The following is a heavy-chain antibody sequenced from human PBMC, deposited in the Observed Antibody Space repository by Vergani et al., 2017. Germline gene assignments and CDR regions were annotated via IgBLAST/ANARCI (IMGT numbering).Heavy chain of an antibody. CDR2: IVWSNDAV. V-gene: IGHV3-9*01. D-gene: IGHD6-13*01. Sequence: EEQLVESGGGFVQPGRSLRLSCAASGFNFEAYTMHWVRQVPGKGPEWVSGIVWSNDAVLYAASVKGRFTISRDNANNSLYLQMDSLRPEDTALYYCAKYARLYSSIYYHYMDVWGKGATVTVSS. CDR3: AKYARLYSSIYYHYMDV. CDR1: GFNFEAYT. J-gene: IGHJ6*03.